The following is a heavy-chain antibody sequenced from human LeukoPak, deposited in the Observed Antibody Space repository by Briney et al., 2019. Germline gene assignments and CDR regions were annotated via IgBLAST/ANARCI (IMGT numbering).Heavy chain of an antibody. V-gene: IGHV4-59*08. CDR3: ARHGPYAAGFDP. D-gene: IGHD2-2*01. CDR1: GGSISSYY. J-gene: IGHJ5*02. CDR2: IYYSGGT. Sequence: SETLSLNCTVSGGSISSYYWSWIRQPPGKGLEWIGYIYYSGGTNYNPSLKSRVTISVDTSKNQFSLKLSSVTAADTAVYYCARHGPYAAGFDPWGQGTLVTVSS.